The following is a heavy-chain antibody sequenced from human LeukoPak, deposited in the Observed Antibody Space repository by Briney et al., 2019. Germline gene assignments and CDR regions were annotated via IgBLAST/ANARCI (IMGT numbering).Heavy chain of an antibody. CDR3: ARDFSPRRYNWNYEGAFDI. J-gene: IGHJ3*02. Sequence: PSETLSLTCTVSGGSISSYYWSWIRQAPGKGLEWVGYIYYSGSTNYNPSLKSRVTISVDTSKNQFSLKLSSVTAADTAVYYCARDFSPRRYNWNYEGAFDIWGQGTMVTVSS. CDR1: GGSISSYY. CDR2: IYYSGST. V-gene: IGHV4-59*12. D-gene: IGHD1-7*01.